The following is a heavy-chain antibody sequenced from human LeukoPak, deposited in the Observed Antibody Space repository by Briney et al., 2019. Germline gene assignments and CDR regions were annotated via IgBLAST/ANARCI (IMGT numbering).Heavy chain of an antibody. Sequence: SETLSLTCTVSGGSISSYYRSWIRQPPGKGVEWMGYIYYSGSTNYNPSLKSRVTISVDTSKNQFSLKLSSVTAADTAVYYCVSSGWYGSWFDPWGQGTLVTVSS. V-gene: IGHV4-59*01. J-gene: IGHJ5*02. CDR1: GGSISSYY. D-gene: IGHD6-19*01. CDR2: IYYSGST. CDR3: VSSGWYGSWFDP.